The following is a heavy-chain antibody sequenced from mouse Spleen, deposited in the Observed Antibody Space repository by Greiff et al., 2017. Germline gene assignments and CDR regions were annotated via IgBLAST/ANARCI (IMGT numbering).Heavy chain of an antibody. Sequence: DVQLQESGPGLVKPSQSLSLTCSVTGYSITSGYYWNWIRQFPGNKLEWMGYISYDGSNNYNPSLKNRISITRDTSKNQFFLKLNSVTTEDTATYYCARAGYGSREWYFDVWGTGTTVTVSS. D-gene: IGHD1-1*01. J-gene: IGHJ1*03. CDR2: ISYDGSN. CDR3: ARAGYGSREWYFDV. V-gene: IGHV3-6*01. CDR1: GYSITSGYY.